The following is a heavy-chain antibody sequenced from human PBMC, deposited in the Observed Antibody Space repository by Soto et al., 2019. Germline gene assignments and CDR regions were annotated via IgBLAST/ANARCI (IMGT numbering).Heavy chain of an antibody. CDR1: GFTFSDYT. CDR2: ISASGLST. J-gene: IGHJ4*02. CDR3: TTAFARIWLARAN. V-gene: IGHV3-23*01. D-gene: IGHD6-19*01. Sequence: GGSLRLSCVASGFTFSDYTMAWIRQSPGRGLEWVSSISASGLSTYFADSVVGRFTVSRDNSNSTLFLQMNSLRAEDTAVYYCTTAFARIWLARANWGQGARVTVSS.